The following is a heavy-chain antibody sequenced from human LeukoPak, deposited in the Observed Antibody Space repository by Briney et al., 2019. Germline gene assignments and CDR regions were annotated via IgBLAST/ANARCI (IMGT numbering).Heavy chain of an antibody. CDR2: IKSKTDGGTT. CDR1: GFTFNNAW. Sequence: GGSLRLSCAASGFTFNNAWMSWVRQAPGKGLEWVGRIKSKTDGGTTDYAAPVKGRFTLSRDDSNNTLFLQMNSLKTEDTAVYYCTTRRAWAYNYYVMDVWGQGTTVTVSS. D-gene: IGHD7-27*01. CDR3: TTRRAWAYNYYVMDV. V-gene: IGHV3-15*01. J-gene: IGHJ6*02.